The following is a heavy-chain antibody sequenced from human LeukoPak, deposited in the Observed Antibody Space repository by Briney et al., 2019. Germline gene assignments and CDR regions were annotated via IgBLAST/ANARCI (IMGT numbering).Heavy chain of an antibody. V-gene: IGHV4-34*01. CDR3: ARDRLRGVYFDY. CDR1: GGSFSGYY. Sequence: SETLSLTCAVYGGSFSGYYWSWIRQPPGKGLEWIGEINHSGSTNYNPSLKSRVTISVDTSKNQFSLKPSSVTAADTAVYYCARDRLRGVYFDYWGQGTLVTVSS. J-gene: IGHJ4*02. CDR2: INHSGST. D-gene: IGHD3-10*01.